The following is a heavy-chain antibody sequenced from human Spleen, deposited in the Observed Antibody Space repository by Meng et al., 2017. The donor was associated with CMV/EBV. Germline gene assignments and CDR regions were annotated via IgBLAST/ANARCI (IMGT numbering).Heavy chain of an antibody. CDR3: ARGPPAPRRIYYFDY. Sequence: ASVKVSCKASGYIFTDYNIQWVRQAPGQGLQWMGWISPKRGDTTYAQSFQGRVTMTRDTSISTAYMELSRLRSDDTALYYCARGPPAPRRIYYFDYWGQGTLVTVSS. CDR1: GYIFTDYN. J-gene: IGHJ4*02. V-gene: IGHV1-2*02. CDR2: ISPKRGDT. D-gene: IGHD5-12*01.